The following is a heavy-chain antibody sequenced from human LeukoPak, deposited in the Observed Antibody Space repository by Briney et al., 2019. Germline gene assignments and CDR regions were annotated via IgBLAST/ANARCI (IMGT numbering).Heavy chain of an antibody. CDR3: ARGGFSDFKGYDYYGMDV. CDR1: GGSISSGSYY. V-gene: IGHV4-61*02. J-gene: IGHJ6*02. D-gene: IGHD3-3*01. Sequence: TLSLTCTVSGGSISSGSYYWSWIRQPAGKGLEWVGRIYTSGSTNYNPSLKSRVTISVDTSKNQFSLKLSSVTAADTAVYYCARGGFSDFKGYDYYGMDVWGQGTTVTVSS. CDR2: IYTSGST.